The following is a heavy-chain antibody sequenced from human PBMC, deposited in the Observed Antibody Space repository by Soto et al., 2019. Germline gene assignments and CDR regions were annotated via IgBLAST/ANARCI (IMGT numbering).Heavy chain of an antibody. D-gene: IGHD1-26*01. V-gene: IGHV3-23*01. CDR1: GFTFSSYA. J-gene: IGHJ3*02. Sequence: EVQLLESGGGLVQPGGSLRLSCAASGFTFSSYAMSWVRQAPGKGLEWVSAISGSGGSIGYADSVKGRFTISRDNAKNSLYLQMNSLRAEDTALYYCAKDIGGGSLGAFDIWGQGTMVTVSS. CDR3: AKDIGGGSLGAFDI. CDR2: ISGSGGSI.